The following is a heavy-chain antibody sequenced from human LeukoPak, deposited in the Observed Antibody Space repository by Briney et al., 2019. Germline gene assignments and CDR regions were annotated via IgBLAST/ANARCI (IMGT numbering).Heavy chain of an antibody. Sequence: PGGSLRLSCAASGFTFSDHYMSWIRQAPGKGLEWVSYISSSGSTIYYADSVKGRFTISRDNAKNSLYLQMNSLRAEDTAVYYCANHLSQGVVVVAATPYSGGAFDIWGQGTMVTVSS. V-gene: IGHV3-11*01. J-gene: IGHJ3*02. CDR2: ISSSGSTI. CDR3: ANHLSQGVVVVAATPYSGGAFDI. CDR1: GFTFSDHY. D-gene: IGHD2-15*01.